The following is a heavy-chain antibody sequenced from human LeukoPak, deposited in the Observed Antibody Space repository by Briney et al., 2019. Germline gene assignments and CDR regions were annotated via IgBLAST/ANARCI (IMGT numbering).Heavy chain of an antibody. CDR1: GGSISSSSYY. V-gene: IGHV4-39*01. Sequence: SETLSLTCTVSGGSISSSSYYWGWIRQPPGKGLEWIGSIYYSGSTYYNPSLKSRVTISVDTSKNQFSLELSSVTAADTAVYYCATGAGYCSGGSCYRPWGYWGQGTLVTVSS. CDR3: ATGAGYCSGGSCYRPWGY. J-gene: IGHJ4*02. D-gene: IGHD2-15*01. CDR2: IYYSGST.